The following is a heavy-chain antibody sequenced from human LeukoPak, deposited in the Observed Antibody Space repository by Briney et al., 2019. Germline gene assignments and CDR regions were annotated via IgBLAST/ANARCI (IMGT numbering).Heavy chain of an antibody. D-gene: IGHD4-17*01. V-gene: IGHV3-21*01. CDR2: ISSSSSYI. Sequence: GGSLRLSCAASGFTFSRYWMHWVRQAPGKGLEWVSSISSSSSYIYYADSVKGRFTISRDNAKNSLYLQMNSLRAEDTAVYYCARDGGDYDWGQGTLVTVSS. J-gene: IGHJ4*02. CDR3: ARDGGDYD. CDR1: GFTFSRYW.